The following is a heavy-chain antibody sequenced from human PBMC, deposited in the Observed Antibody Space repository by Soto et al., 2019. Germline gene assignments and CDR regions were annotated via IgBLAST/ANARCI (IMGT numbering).Heavy chain of an antibody. CDR3: TLGSWSAETFDI. D-gene: IGHD6-13*01. J-gene: IGHJ3*02. CDR2: IIPMLDIT. CDR1: GGTFSTYT. Sequence: QVQLVQSGAEVKKPGSSVKVSCKASGGTFSTYTVIWVRQAPGQGLERMGRIIPMLDITNTAQSFQGRVTITADKSTSTAYLELSTLRSDDTAIYFCTLGSWSAETFDIWGRGTMVTVSS. V-gene: IGHV1-69*02.